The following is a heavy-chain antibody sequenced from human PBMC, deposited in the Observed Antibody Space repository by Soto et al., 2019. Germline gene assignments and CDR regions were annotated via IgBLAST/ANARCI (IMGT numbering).Heavy chain of an antibody. CDR2: IYYSGNA. J-gene: IGHJ3*02. CDR1: GGSINNFASY. D-gene: IGHD4-17*01. V-gene: IGHV4-39*02. Sequence: HLQLHESGPGLVKPSETLSLTCSVSGGSINNFASYWGWFRQPPGKGLEWIGSIYYSGNAYYNPSLKSPSTISVDTSENHFSLKLRPGTAADTAIYYWATTVTSEGMDGVHIWGAGAMVTVSS. CDR3: ATTVTSEGMDGVHI.